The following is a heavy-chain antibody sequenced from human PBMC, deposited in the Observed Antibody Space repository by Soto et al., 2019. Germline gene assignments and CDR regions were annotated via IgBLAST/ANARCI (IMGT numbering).Heavy chain of an antibody. CDR3: AHSPFYGDKLDY. V-gene: IGHV2-5*02. CDR1: GFSLSPGGGG. CDR2: IYWDDDK. Sequence: QIPLKESGPTLVKPTQTLTLTSTFSGFSLSPGGGGVCWILQPPSKALEWLAVIYWDDDKRYSPSLKTRLTLPKDTSKNQVVLTMTNMDPVDTATYVGAHSPFYGDKLDYWGQGTLVTVS. D-gene: IGHD4-17*01. J-gene: IGHJ4*02.